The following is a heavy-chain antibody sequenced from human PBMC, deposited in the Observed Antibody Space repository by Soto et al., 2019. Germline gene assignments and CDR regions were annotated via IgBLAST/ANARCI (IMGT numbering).Heavy chain of an antibody. CDR2: ISYDGSNK. Sequence: QVQLVESGGGVVQPGRSLRLSCAASGFTFSSYAMHWVRQAPGKGLEWVAVISYDGSNKYYADSVKGRFTISRDNSKNTLYLQMNSLKAEDTAVYYCARASVPAAINYYGMDVRGQGTTVTVSS. D-gene: IGHD2-2*02. V-gene: IGHV3-30-3*01. J-gene: IGHJ6*02. CDR1: GFTFSSYA. CDR3: ARASVPAAINYYGMDV.